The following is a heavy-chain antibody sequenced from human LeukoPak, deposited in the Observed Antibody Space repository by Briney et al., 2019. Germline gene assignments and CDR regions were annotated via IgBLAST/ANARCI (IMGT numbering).Heavy chain of an antibody. CDR1: GGSISSYY. CDR3: ARLGYYDSSEVY. D-gene: IGHD3-22*01. V-gene: IGHV4-59*08. J-gene: IGHJ4*02. CDR2: IYYSGST. Sequence: SETLSLTCTVSGGSISSYYWSWIRQPPGKGLEWIGYIYYSGSTNYNPSLKSRVTISVDTSKNQFSLKLSSVSAADTAVYYCARLGYYDSSEVYWGRGTLVTVSS.